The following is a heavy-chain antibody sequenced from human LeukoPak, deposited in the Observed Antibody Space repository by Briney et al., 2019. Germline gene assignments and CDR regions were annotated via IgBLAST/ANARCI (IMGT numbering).Heavy chain of an antibody. CDR3: ARVGGGPRDDAFDI. CDR1: GFTVSSNY. J-gene: IGHJ3*02. V-gene: IGHV3-66*01. CDR2: IFSGVST. Sequence: PGGSLRLSCAASGFTVSSNYISWVRQAPGKGLEWVAVIFSGVSTYYSDSVKGRFTISRDNSKNTLYLQMNSLRAEDTAVYYCARVGGGPRDDAFDIWGQGTMVTVSS. D-gene: IGHD1-26*01.